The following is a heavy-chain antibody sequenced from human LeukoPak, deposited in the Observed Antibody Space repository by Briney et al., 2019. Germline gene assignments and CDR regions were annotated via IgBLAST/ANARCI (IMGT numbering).Heavy chain of an antibody. CDR3: AKEYYGGYETRPYYYYYMDV. D-gene: IGHD5-12*01. J-gene: IGHJ6*03. CDR2: IRYDGSNK. CDR1: GFTFSSYG. Sequence: GGSLRLSCAASGFTFSSYGMHWVRQAPGKGLEWVAFIRYDGSNKYYADSVKGRFTISRDNSKSTLYLQMNSLRAEDTAVYYCAKEYYGGYETRPYYYYYMDVWGKGTTVTVSS. V-gene: IGHV3-30*02.